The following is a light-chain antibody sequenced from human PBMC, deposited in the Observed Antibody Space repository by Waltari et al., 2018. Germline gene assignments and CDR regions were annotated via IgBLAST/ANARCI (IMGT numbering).Light chain of an antibody. J-gene: IGKJ1*01. Sequence: EIQMTQSPSSLSASIGDRVIITCRASETVNSDLNWFQQKAGKAPSLLIYGATTLESGVPSRFSGSGSGTEFTLTISSLQPEDFATYICQQSYSNPPWTFGQGTKV. V-gene: IGKV1-39*01. CDR3: QQSYSNPPWT. CDR1: ETVNSD. CDR2: GAT.